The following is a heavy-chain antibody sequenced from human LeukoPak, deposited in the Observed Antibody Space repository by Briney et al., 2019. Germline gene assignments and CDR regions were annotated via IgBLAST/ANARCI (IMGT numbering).Heavy chain of an antibody. CDR2: IGTYGGDT. V-gene: IGHV1-18*01. CDR1: TSR. J-gene: IGHJ5*01. D-gene: IGHD3-22*01. Sequence: ASVKVSCKATSRISWVRQAPGQGLEWMGWIGTYGGDTYYAQKFQCIITVTTDTSTSTVYMELRNLRSDDTAVYYCARDLWNFYDDSGYNRDFDSWGQGTLVTVSS. CDR3: ARDLWNFYDDSGYNRDFDS.